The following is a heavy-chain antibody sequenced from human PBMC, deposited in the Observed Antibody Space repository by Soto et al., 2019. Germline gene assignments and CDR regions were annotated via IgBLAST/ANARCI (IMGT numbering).Heavy chain of an antibody. D-gene: IGHD5-18*01. CDR2: INHSGST. J-gene: IGHJ4*02. V-gene: IGHV4-34*01. CDR3: ARGFLRGYSYGSPDY. Sequence: QVQLQQWGAGLLKPSETLSLTCAVYGGSFSGYYWIWIRQPPGKGLEWIGEINHSGSTNYNPSLKSRVTISVDPSKNQFSLKLSSVTAADTAVYYCARGFLRGYSYGSPDYWGQETLVTVSS. CDR1: GGSFSGYY.